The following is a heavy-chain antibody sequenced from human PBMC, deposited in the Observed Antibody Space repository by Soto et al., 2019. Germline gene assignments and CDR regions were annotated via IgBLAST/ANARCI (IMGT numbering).Heavy chain of an antibody. D-gene: IGHD2-15*01. CDR2: IDGSGGDT. J-gene: IGHJ4*02. V-gene: IGHV3-23*01. CDR3: AKERVAAAYVETSPFDF. CDR1: GFTFSSYA. Sequence: GGSLRLSCAASGFTFSSYAMHWVRQAPGKGLEWVSVIDGSGGDTYFADSVKGRFTISRDNSKNTLYLQMNSLRAEDTARYYCAKERVAAAYVETSPFDFWGQGTQVTVSS.